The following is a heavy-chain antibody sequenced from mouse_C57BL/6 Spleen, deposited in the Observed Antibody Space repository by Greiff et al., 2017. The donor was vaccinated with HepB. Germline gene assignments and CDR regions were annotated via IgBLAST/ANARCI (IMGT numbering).Heavy chain of an antibody. CDR1: GYTFTDYN. J-gene: IGHJ3*01. CDR2: INPNNGGT. CDR3: ARGRQDSLDSFAY. V-gene: IGHV1-22*01. D-gene: IGHD3-2*01. Sequence: EVQLQQSGPELVKPGASVKMSCKASGYTFTDYNMHWVKQSHGKSLEWTGYINPNNGGTSYNQKFKGKATLTVNKSSSTAYMELRSLTSADSAVYYCARGRQDSLDSFAYWGQGTLVTVSA.